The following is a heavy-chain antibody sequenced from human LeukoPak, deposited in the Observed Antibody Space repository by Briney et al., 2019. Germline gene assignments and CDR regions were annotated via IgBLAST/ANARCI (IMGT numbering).Heavy chain of an antibody. CDR1: GFTFSHYS. D-gene: IGHD5-24*01. V-gene: IGHV3-21*04. J-gene: IGHJ4*02. CDR3: VKDRENYPSGYFDY. CDR2: ISSDSRYI. Sequence: GGSLRLSCAASGFTFSHYSMNWVRQAPGKGLEWVSSISSDSRYIYYADSLKGRFTISRDNSKNTLYLQMSSLRVEDTAVYYCVKDRENYPSGYFDYWGQGTLVTVSS.